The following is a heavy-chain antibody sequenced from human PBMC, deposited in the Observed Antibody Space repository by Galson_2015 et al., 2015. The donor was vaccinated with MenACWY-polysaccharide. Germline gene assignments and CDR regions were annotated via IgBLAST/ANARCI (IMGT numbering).Heavy chain of an antibody. V-gene: IGHV3-11*01. CDR2: ISSSASTI. CDR1: GFAFSDYY. D-gene: IGHD3-22*01. J-gene: IGHJ4*02. Sequence: SLRLSCAASGFAFSDYYMTWIRQAPGKGLEWVSYISSSASTIYYADSVKGRFTISRDNAKNSLFLQMNSLGAEDTAVYYCARMTHYDRDGYYLYDIYWGQGTLVTVSS. CDR3: ARMTHYDRDGYYLYDIY.